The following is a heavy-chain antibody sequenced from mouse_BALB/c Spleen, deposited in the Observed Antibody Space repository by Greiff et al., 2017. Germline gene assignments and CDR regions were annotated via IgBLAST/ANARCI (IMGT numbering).Heavy chain of an antibody. CDR1: GFSLTSYG. J-gene: IGHJ3*01. CDR2: IWAGGST. CDR3: ARDYDYVEPFAY. Sequence: VKVEESGPGLVAPSQSLSITCTVSGFSLTSYGVHWVRQPPGKGLEWLGVIWAGGSTNYNSALMSRLSISKDNSKSQVFLKMNSLQTDDTAMYYCARDYDYVEPFAYWGKGTLVTVSA. D-gene: IGHD2-4*01. V-gene: IGHV2-9*02.